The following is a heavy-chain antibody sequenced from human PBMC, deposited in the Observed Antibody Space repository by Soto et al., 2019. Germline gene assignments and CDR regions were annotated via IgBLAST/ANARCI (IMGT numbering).Heavy chain of an antibody. CDR2: IKEDGSEK. J-gene: IGHJ6*01. Sequence: EVQLVESGGGLVQPGGSLRLSCAPSGFTFSRYWMSWVRQAPGKGLEWVANIKEDGSEKTYVDSVRGRFTISRDNAKDSLYLQMDSLRAEDTAVYYCARAAVTETSYRRYYYGLDVWGQGTTVTVSS. CDR3: ARAAVTETSYRRYYYGLDV. D-gene: IGHD1-20*01. CDR1: GFTFSRYW. V-gene: IGHV3-7*03.